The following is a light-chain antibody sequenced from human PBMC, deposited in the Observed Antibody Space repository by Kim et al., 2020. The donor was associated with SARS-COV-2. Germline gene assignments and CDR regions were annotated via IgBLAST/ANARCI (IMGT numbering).Light chain of an antibody. CDR1: QSISSW. Sequence: DIQMTQSPSTLSASVGDRVTISCRASQSISSWLAWYQQKPGKAPNLLIYESSSLESGVPSRFSGSGSGTEFTLTISSLQPDDFVTYYCQQYNSYPLTFGGGTKVDIK. V-gene: IGKV1-5*03. J-gene: IGKJ4*01. CDR3: QQYNSYPLT. CDR2: ESS.